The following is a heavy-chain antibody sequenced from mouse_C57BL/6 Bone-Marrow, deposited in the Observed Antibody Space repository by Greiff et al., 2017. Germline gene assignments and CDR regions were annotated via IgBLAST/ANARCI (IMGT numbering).Heavy chain of an antibody. Sequence: EVQLQESGPGLVKPSQSLSLTCSVTGYSITSCYYRNWIRQFPGNKLEWMGYISYDGSNNYNPSLKNRISITRDTSKNQFFLKLNSVTTEDTATYYGARHYGGRYWYFGVWDTGTTVTVSS. CDR1: GYSITSCYY. V-gene: IGHV3-6*01. CDR2: ISYDGSN. CDR3: ARHYGGRYWYFGV. D-gene: IGHD1-1*01. J-gene: IGHJ1*03.